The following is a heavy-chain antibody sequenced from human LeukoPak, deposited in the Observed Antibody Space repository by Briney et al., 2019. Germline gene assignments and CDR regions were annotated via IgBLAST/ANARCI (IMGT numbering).Heavy chain of an antibody. CDR1: GVIFSSYA. Sequence: SVKVSCKASGVIFSSYAITWVRQAPGQGLEWMGGIIPMFGTPNYAQKFQGRVTITADESTNTAYMELSSLTYEDTAMYYCARVGPYFDYWGQGTLVTVSS. V-gene: IGHV1-69*13. CDR3: ARVGPYFDY. J-gene: IGHJ4*02. CDR2: IIPMFGTP.